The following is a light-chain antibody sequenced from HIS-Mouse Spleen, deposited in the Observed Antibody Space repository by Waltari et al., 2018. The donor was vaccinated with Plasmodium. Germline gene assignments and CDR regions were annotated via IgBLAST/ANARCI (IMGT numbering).Light chain of an antibody. J-gene: IGLJ1*01. V-gene: IGLV2-8*01. Sequence: QSALTQPPSASGSAGRTVLISCTGTNRDVGGYTYVCWYQQHPGKAPKLMIYEVSKRPSGVPDRFSGSKSGNTASLTVSGLQAEDEADYYCSPYAGSNNYVFGTGTKVTVL. CDR2: EVS. CDR1: NRDVGGYTY. CDR3: SPYAGSNNYV.